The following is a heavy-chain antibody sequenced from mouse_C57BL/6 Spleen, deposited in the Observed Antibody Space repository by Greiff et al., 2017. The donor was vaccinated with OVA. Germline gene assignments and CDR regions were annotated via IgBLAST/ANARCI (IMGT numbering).Heavy chain of an antibody. D-gene: IGHD1-1*01. V-gene: IGHV1-52*01. CDR2: IDPSDSET. CDR3: ARGYYGSSYNY. J-gene: IGHJ2*01. CDR1: GYTFTSYW. Sequence: QVQLQQPGAELVRPGSSVKLSCKASGYTFTSYWMHWVKQRPIQGLEWIGNIDPSDSETHYNQKFKDKATLTVDKSSSTAYVQLSSLTSEDSAVYYCARGYYGSSYNYWGQGTTLTVSS.